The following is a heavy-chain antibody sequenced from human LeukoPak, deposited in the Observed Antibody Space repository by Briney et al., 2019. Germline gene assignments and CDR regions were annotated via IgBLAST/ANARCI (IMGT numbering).Heavy chain of an antibody. CDR3: ARALNRYIGAFEY. J-gene: IGHJ4*02. CDR1: GFTVSGDY. V-gene: IGHV3-53*01. D-gene: IGHD4/OR15-4a*01. Sequence: PGGSLGLSCAVSGFTVSGDYMSWVRQAPGKGLEWVSVIYADFDSTDYADSVKGRFTISRDNSKNTLYLHMNSLRLEDMATYLCARALNRYIGAFEYWGQGALVTVSS. CDR2: IYADFDST.